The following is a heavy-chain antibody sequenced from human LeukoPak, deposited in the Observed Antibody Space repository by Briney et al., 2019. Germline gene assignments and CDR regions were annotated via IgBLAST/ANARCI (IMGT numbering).Heavy chain of an antibody. V-gene: IGHV4-31*03. CDR1: GGSIGTSAYY. D-gene: IGHD3-16*02. Sequence: PSQTLCLTCTVSGGSIGTSAYYWNWIRQHPGKGLEWIGFISDSGSTLYNASLKSRISISSDTSKNQFSLKLTSVTAADMAVYYCARGRYSYGWNDSWGQGTLVTVSS. J-gene: IGHJ5*01. CDR3: ARGRYSYGWNDS. CDR2: ISDSGST.